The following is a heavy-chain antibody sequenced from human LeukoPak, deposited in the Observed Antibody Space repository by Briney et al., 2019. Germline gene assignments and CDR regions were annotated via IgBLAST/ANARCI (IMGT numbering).Heavy chain of an antibody. V-gene: IGHV3-21*01. D-gene: IGHD2-15*01. Sequence: GGSLRLSCAASGFTFSSYSMNWVRQAPGKGLEWGSSISSSSSYIYYADSVKGRFTISRDNAKNSLYLQMKSLRAEDTAVYYCARVWALVVAATGEFDYWGQGTLVTVSS. J-gene: IGHJ4*02. CDR1: GFTFSSYS. CDR2: ISSSSSYI. CDR3: ARVWALVVAATGEFDY.